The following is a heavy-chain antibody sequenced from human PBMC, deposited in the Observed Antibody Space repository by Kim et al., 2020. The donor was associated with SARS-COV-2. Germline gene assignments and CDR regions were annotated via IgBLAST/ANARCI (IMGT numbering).Heavy chain of an antibody. V-gene: IGHV3-21*03. CDR3: AWREYSSSPFPFDS. CDR1: GFTFRSYS. D-gene: IGHD6-6*01. CDR2: ISSSGDTI. Sequence: GGSLRLSCAASGFTFRSYSMNWVRQAPGKGLEWVSVISSSGDTIFYADSVKGRFTISRDNAKNSLYLQMNRLRADDTAVYYCAWREYSSSPFPFDSWGQG. J-gene: IGHJ4*02.